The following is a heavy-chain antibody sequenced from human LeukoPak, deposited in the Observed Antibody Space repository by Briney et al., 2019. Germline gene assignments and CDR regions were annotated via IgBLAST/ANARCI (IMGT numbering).Heavy chain of an antibody. CDR3: AREIDVVVIATCGY. CDR1: GFTFSSYG. D-gene: IGHD2-21*01. J-gene: IGHJ4*02. V-gene: IGHV3-30*02. Sequence: PGGSLRLSCAASGFTFSSYGMHWVRQAPGKGLEWVAFIRYDGSNKYYADSVKGRFTISRDNSKNTLYLQMNSLRAEDTAVYYCAREIDVVVIATCGYWGQGTLVTVSS. CDR2: IRYDGSNK.